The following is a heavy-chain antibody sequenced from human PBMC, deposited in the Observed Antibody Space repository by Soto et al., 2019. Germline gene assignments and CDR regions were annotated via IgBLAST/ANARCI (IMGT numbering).Heavy chain of an antibody. CDR3: TWSGTNWFAS. D-gene: IGHD3-3*01. V-gene: IGHV3-15*01. CDR1: GLIFRVAW. Sequence: EVNLVESGGGLVKPGGSLRLSCTASGLIFRVAWMSWVRQAPGKGLEWVGRIKSGGPTDYAAPVKGRFTISRDDSKNTVYLQMDSLKTDDTAVYFCTWSGTNWFASWGQGTLVTVSS. CDR2: IKSGGPT. J-gene: IGHJ5*01.